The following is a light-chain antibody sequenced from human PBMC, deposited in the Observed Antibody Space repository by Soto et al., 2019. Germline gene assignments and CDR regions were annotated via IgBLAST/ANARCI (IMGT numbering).Light chain of an antibody. Sequence: ELVLTQYPGTLSLSPGERSTRSGMASQSVSSSHLAWYQHKPGQAPRLLIYAASSRATGSTDRFSGGGSGTDFTITISRLEPEDFAVYYCQQYGYSPITVGPVTRLEIK. J-gene: IGKJ5*01. CDR2: AAS. CDR3: QQYGYSPIT. CDR1: QSVSSSH. V-gene: IGKV3-20*01.